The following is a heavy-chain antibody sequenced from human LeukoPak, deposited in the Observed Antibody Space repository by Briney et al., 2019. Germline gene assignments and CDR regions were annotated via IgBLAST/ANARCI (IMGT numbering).Heavy chain of an antibody. Sequence: ASVKVSCKVSGYTLTELSMHWVRQTPGKGLEWMGGFDPEDGETIYAQKFQGRVTMTEDTSTDTAYMELSSLRSEDTAVYYCATVPFGVVTKFDYWGQGTLVTVSS. D-gene: IGHD3-3*01. V-gene: IGHV1-24*01. CDR2: FDPEDGET. CDR1: GYTLTELS. J-gene: IGHJ4*02. CDR3: ATVPFGVVTKFDY.